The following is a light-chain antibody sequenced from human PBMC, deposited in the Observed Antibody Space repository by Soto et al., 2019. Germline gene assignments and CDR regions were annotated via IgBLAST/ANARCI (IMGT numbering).Light chain of an antibody. CDR3: QQSYSTPIT. CDR1: QGISSY. CDR2: KAS. V-gene: IGKV1-8*01. Sequence: AIRMTQSPASLSASTGDRVTITCRASQGISSYLAWYQQKPGKAPKLLIYKASTLKSGVPSRFSGSGSGTDFTLTISSLQPEDFATYYCQQSYSTPITFGQGTRLEIK. J-gene: IGKJ5*01.